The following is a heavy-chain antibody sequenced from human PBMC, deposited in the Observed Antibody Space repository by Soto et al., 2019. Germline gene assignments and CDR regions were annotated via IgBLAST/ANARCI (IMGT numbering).Heavy chain of an antibody. CDR2: IFYSGAT. CDR1: GGSINSTTHY. J-gene: IGHJ5*02. CDR3: ARQENWFDP. Sequence: SETLSLTCIISGGSINSTTHYWGWIRQAPGKGLEWLGSIFYSGATYDNSSLKSRVRMSVDTSKNHFYLRLSAVTAADTAVYYCARQENWFDPWGQGTLVTVPS. V-gene: IGHV4-39*01.